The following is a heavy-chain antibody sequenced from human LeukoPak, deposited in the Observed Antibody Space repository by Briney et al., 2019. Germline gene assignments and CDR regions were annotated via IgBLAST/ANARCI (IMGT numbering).Heavy chain of an antibody. CDR2: ISSSSSYI. CDR1: GFTFSSYS. D-gene: IGHD3-10*01. V-gene: IGHV3-21*01. CDR3: ARNYYGSGSYYNMDV. J-gene: IGHJ6*04. Sequence: GGSLRLSCAASGFTFSSYSMNWVRQAPGKGLEWVSSISSSSSYIYYADSVKVRFTISRDNAKNSLYLQMNSLRAEDTAVYYCARNYYGSGSYYNMDVWGKGTTVTISS.